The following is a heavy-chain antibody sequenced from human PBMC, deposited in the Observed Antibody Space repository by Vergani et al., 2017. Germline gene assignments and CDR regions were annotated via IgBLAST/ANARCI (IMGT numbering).Heavy chain of an antibody. D-gene: IGHD6-19*01. J-gene: IGHJ4*02. CDR1: GFTFSSYS. CDR3: ARHGLIAVAGTMSGYFDY. V-gene: IGHV3-48*01. CDR2: ISSSSSTI. Sequence: EVQLVESGGGLVQPGGSLRLSCAASGFTFSSYSMNWVRQAPGKGLEWVSYISSSSSTIYYADSVKGRFTISRDNAKNSLYLQMNSLRAEDTAVYYCARHGLIAVAGTMSGYFDYWGQGTLVTVSS.